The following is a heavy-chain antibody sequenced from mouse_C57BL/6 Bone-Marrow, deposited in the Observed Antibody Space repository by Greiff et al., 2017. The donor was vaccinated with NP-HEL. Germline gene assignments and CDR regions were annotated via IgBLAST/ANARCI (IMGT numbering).Heavy chain of an antibody. D-gene: IGHD1-1*01. CDR2: ISSGSSTI. Sequence: EVQVVESGGGLVKPGGSLKLSCAASGFTFSDYGMHWVRQAPEKGLEWVAYISSGSSTIYYADTVKGRFTISRDNAKNTLFLQMTSLRSEDTAMYYCARPLYGSSSGYFDVWGTGTTVTVSS. CDR1: GFTFSDYG. J-gene: IGHJ1*03. CDR3: ARPLYGSSSGYFDV. V-gene: IGHV5-17*01.